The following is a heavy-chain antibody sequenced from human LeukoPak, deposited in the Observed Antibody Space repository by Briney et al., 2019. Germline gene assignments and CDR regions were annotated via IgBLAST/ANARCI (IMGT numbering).Heavy chain of an antibody. CDR2: INSGSSIT. J-gene: IGHJ4*02. D-gene: IGHD5-18*01. Sequence: PGGSLRLSCTASGFSFNTYIMNRVRQAPGKGLEWLSYINSGSSITQYADSVTGRFTISRDNARNSLYLQMNSLRAEDTAVYFCARSRYDSYGYFFCDYWGQGTLVTVSS. V-gene: IGHV3-48*01. CDR3: ARSRYDSYGYFFCDY. CDR1: GFSFNTYI.